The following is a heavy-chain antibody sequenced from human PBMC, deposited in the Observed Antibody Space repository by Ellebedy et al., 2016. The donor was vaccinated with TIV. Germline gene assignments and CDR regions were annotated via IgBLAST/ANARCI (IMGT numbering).Heavy chain of an antibody. J-gene: IGHJ5*02. CDR1: GDSISSGGYS. D-gene: IGHD3-22*01. V-gene: IGHV4-30-2*01. Sequence: SETLSLXXAVSGDSISSGGYSWSWIRQPPGKGLEWIGYIYHSGKTYYNPSLKSRVTISVDRPKNQFSVRLNSVTAADTAVHYCVRVRNYYDSSGYYWPYNWFDPWGQGTLVTVSS. CDR3: VRVRNYYDSSGYYWPYNWFDP. CDR2: IYHSGKT.